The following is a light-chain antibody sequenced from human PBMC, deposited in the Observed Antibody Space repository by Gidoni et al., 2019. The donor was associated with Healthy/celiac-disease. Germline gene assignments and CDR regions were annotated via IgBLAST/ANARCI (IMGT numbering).Light chain of an antibody. J-gene: IGKJ2*01. Sequence: DIVMTQSPDSLAVSLGERATINCKSSQSVLYSSNNKNYLAWYQQKPGQPPKLLIYWASTRESGVPDRFSGSGSGTDFTLTISSLQAEDVAVYYCQQYLAPSGYTFGQGTKLEIK. V-gene: IGKV4-1*01. CDR3: QQYLAPSGYT. CDR1: QSVLYSSNNKNY. CDR2: WAS.